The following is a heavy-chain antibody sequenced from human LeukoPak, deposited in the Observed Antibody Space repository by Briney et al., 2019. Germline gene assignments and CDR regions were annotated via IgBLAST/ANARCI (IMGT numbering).Heavy chain of an antibody. D-gene: IGHD3-16*01. Sequence: GRSLRLSCAASGFTFSSYAMHWVRQAPGKGLEWVAVISYDGSNKYYADSVKGRFTISRDNSKNTLYLQMNSLRAEDTAVYYCARDHPVGGYWGQGTLVTVSS. CDR2: ISYDGSNK. V-gene: IGHV3-30-3*01. CDR1: GFTFSSYA. CDR3: ARDHPVGGY. J-gene: IGHJ4*02.